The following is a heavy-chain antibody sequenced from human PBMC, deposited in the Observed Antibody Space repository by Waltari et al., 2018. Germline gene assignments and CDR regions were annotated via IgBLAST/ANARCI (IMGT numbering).Heavy chain of an antibody. CDR3: ARVFDSSGYPRSDY. CDR2: INPNSGGT. J-gene: IGHJ4*02. Sequence: QVQLVQSGAEVKKPGDSVKVSCKASGYTFTGYYMHWLRPAPGQGLEWMGWINPNSGGTNYAQKFQGRVTMTRDTSISTAYMELSRLRSDDTAVYYCARVFDSSGYPRSDYWGQGTLVTVSS. CDR1: GYTFTGYY. V-gene: IGHV1-2*02. D-gene: IGHD3-22*01.